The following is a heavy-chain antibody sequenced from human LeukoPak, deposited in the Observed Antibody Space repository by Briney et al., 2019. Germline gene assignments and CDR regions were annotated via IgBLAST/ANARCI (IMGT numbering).Heavy chain of an antibody. CDR1: GFTFSSYA. CDR2: ISGSGGST. V-gene: IGHV3-23*01. D-gene: IGHD6-13*01. J-gene: IGHJ4*02. CDR3: AKEIGYSSSWYRARFDY. Sequence: PGGSLRLSCAASGFTFSSYAMSWVRQAPGKGLEWVSAISGSGGSTYYADSVKGRFTISRDNSKNTLYLQMNSLRAEDTAVYYCAKEIGYSSSWYRARFDYWGQGTLVTVSS.